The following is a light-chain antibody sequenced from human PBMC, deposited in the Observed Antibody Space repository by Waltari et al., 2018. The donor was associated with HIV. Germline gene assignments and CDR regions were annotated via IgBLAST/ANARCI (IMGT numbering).Light chain of an antibody. CDR1: YSDVDVYNY. CDR2: DVT. J-gene: IGLJ1*01. V-gene: IGLV2-11*01. CDR3: CSYAGYYTYV. Sequence: QSALTQPRSVSGSPGQSVTISCTGTYSDVDVYNYVSWYQLHPGKAPRLIIYDVTTRPSGVPDRFSGSKPGKTASLTISGVQPEDEADYYCCSYAGYYTYVCGTGT.